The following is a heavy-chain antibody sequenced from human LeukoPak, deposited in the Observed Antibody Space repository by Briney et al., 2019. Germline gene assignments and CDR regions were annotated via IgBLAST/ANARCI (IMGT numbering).Heavy chain of an antibody. V-gene: IGHV3-23*01. CDR2: ISGSGGST. D-gene: IGHD3-3*01. J-gene: IGHJ6*03. CDR3: AKDQRFLEWLPLSLSCYMDV. CDR1: GFTFSSYA. Sequence: GGSLRLSCAASGFTFSSYAMSWVRQAPGKGLEWVSAISGSGGSTYYADSVKGRFTISRDNSKNTLYLQMNSLRAEDTAVYYCAKDQRFLEWLPLSLSCYMDVWGKGITVTVSS.